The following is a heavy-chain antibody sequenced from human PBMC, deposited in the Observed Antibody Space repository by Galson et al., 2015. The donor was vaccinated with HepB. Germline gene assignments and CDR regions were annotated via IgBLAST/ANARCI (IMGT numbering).Heavy chain of an antibody. CDR1: GFTVSDNY. CDR3: ARTVVTAFSDAFDI. D-gene: IGHD2-21*02. J-gene: IGHJ3*02. CDR2: IYSGGSA. Sequence: SLRLSCAASGFTVSDNYMTWVRQAPGKGLEWVSVIYSGGSAYYADSVKGRFTISRHNSKNTLYLQMNSLRAEDTAVYYCARTVVTAFSDAFDIWGQGTMVTVSS. V-gene: IGHV3-53*04.